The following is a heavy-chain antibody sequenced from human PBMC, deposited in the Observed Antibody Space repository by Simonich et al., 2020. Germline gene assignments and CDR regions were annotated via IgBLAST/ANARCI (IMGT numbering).Heavy chain of an antibody. CDR3: AKDRGERITMIVVVIDAFDI. J-gene: IGHJ3*02. CDR1: GFTFSSYA. V-gene: IGHV3-23*01. CDR2: ISCRGGST. D-gene: IGHD3-22*01. Sequence: GGGLVQPGGSLRLSCAASGFTFSSYAMSWVRQAPGKGLEWFSAISCRGGSTYYADSVKGRFTIYRDNYKNTLYLQMNSLRAEDKAVYYCAKDRGERITMIVVVIDAFDIWGQGTMVTVSS.